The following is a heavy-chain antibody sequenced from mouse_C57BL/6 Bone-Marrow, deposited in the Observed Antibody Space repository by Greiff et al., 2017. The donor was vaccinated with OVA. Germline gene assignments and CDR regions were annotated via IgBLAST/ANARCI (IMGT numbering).Heavy chain of an antibody. CDR2: IDPENGDT. D-gene: IGHD6-5*01. Sequence: VQLQQSGAELVRPGASVKLSCTASGFNIKDDYMHWVKQRPEQGLEWIGWIDPENGDTEYASKFQGKATITADTSSNTAYLQRSSLTSEDTAVYYGTSYVNFDYWGQGTTLTVSS. CDR3: TSYVNFDY. V-gene: IGHV14-4*01. J-gene: IGHJ2*01. CDR1: GFNIKDDY.